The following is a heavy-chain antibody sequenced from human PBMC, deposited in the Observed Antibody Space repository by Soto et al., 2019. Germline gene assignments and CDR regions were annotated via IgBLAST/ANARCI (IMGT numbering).Heavy chain of an antibody. J-gene: IGHJ5*02. Sequence: SETLSLTCGVSGGTIRSPDWWTWVRQPPGKGLEWIGEIFQSGSTNYTPSLESRVTISVDKSKNQFSLTLTSVTAADTAVYFCARGRGRYSSGWSWFDPWGQGILVTVAS. CDR1: GGTIRSPDW. CDR2: IFQSGST. D-gene: IGHD6-19*01. CDR3: ARGRGRYSSGWSWFDP. V-gene: IGHV4-4*02.